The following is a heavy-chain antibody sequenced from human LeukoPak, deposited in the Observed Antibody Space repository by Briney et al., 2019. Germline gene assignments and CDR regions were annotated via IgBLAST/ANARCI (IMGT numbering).Heavy chain of an antibody. J-gene: IGHJ6*03. CDR2: ISAYNGNT. V-gene: IGHV1-18*01. CDR1: GYTFTSYG. CDR3: ARDYVNFESASYYYYMDV. Sequence: EASVRVSCKASGYTFTSYGISWVRQAPGQGLEWMGWISAYNGNTNYAQKLQGRVTMTTDTSTSTAYMELRSLRSDDTAVYYCARDYVNFESASYYYYMDVWGKGTTVTVSS. D-gene: IGHD3-9*01.